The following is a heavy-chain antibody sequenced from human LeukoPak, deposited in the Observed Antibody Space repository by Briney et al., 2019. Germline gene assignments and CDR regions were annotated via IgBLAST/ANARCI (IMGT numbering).Heavy chain of an antibody. Sequence: SETLSLTCSVSGGSIRRSPYYWGWIRQPPGKGLEWIASIYHSGSTYNNPSLKSRVTISVDTSKNQFSLQLSSVTAADTAVYYCVRETTSHSRSYYYYFYMDVWGKGTTVTISS. CDR3: VRETTSHSRSYYYYFYMDV. D-gene: IGHD6-13*01. V-gene: IGHV4-39*07. CDR2: IYHSGST. J-gene: IGHJ6*03. CDR1: GGSIRRSPYY.